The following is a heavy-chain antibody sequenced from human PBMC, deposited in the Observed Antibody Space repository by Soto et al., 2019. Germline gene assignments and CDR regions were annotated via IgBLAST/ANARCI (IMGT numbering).Heavy chain of an antibody. D-gene: IGHD2-8*02. J-gene: IGHJ4*02. CDR2: ISYDGSNK. Sequence: GGSLRLSCAASGFTFSNYGMHWVRQAPGKGLEWVAVISYDGSNKYYADSVKGRITISRDNSKNTLYLQMNSLRAEDTAVYYCAETQGGGLIVLGYWGQGSLVIVSS. CDR1: GFTFSNYG. CDR3: AETQGGGLIVLGY. V-gene: IGHV3-30*03.